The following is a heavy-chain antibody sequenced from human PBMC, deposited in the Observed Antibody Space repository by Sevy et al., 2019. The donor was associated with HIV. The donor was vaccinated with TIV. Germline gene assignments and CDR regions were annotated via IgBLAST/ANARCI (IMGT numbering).Heavy chain of an antibody. CDR3: ARVADTGPGY. CDR1: GYTFTGYY. J-gene: IGHJ4*02. V-gene: IGHV1-2*02. Sequence: ASVKVSCKASGYTFTGYYMNWVRQAPGQGLEWMGWINPNSGGTNYAQKFQGRVTMTRDTSISTAYMELSRLRSDDTAVYYCARVADTGPGYWGQGTLVTVSS. D-gene: IGHD5-18*01. CDR2: INPNSGGT.